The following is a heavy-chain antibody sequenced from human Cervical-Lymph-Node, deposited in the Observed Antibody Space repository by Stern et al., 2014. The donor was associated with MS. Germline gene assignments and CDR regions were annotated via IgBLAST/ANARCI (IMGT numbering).Heavy chain of an antibody. V-gene: IGHV3-33*01. Sequence: VQLVESGGGVVQPGRSLRLSCAASGFTFSSYGMHWVRQAPGKGLEWVAVIWYDGSNKYYADSVKGRFTISRDNSKNTLYLQMNSLRAEDTAVYYCARVGKGFPVKGSAHLDYWGQGTLVTVSS. D-gene: IGHD4-17*01. CDR3: ARVGKGFPVKGSAHLDY. J-gene: IGHJ4*02. CDR1: GFTFSSYG. CDR2: IWYDGSNK.